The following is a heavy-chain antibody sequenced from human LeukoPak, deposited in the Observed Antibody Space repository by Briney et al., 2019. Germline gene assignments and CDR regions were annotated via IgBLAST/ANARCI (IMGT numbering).Heavy chain of an antibody. Sequence: GGSLRLSCAASGFTFSSYGMHWVRQAPGKGLKWVAVIWYDGSNKYYADSVKGRFTISRDNSKNTLYLQMNSLRAEDTAVYYCASTSGWYEPIDYWGQGTLVTVSS. CDR3: ASTSGWYEPIDY. CDR2: IWYDGSNK. D-gene: IGHD6-19*01. J-gene: IGHJ4*02. V-gene: IGHV3-33*01. CDR1: GFTFSSYG.